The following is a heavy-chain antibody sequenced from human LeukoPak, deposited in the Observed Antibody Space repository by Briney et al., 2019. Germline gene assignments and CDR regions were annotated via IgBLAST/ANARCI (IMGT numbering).Heavy chain of an antibody. D-gene: IGHD3-3*01. V-gene: IGHV3-23*01. Sequence: PGGSLRLSCAASGFTFSSYAMSWVRQAPGKGLEWVSAISGSGGSTYYADSVKGRFTTSRDNSKNTLYLQMNSLRAEDTAVYYCAKGFDFWSGYSDFWGQGTLVTVSS. CDR2: ISGSGGST. J-gene: IGHJ4*02. CDR3: AKGFDFWSGYSDF. CDR1: GFTFSSYA.